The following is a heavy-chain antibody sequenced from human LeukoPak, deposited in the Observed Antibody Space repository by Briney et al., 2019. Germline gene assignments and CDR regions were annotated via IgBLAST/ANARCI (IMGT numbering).Heavy chain of an antibody. CDR1: GGSISSSSYY. CDR3: ALGGEGELPDY. D-gene: IGHD1-26*01. J-gene: IGHJ4*02. CDR2: IYYSGST. V-gene: IGHV4-39*07. Sequence: SETLSLTCTVSGGSISSSSYYWGWIRQPPGKGLEWIGSIYYSGSTYYNPSLKSRVTISVDTSKNQFSLKLSSVTAADTAVYYCALGGEGELPDYWGQGTLVTVSS.